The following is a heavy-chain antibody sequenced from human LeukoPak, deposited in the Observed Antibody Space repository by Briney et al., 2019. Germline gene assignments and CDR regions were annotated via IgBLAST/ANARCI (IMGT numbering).Heavy chain of an antibody. CDR3: ARVPNSGGYYPSDY. CDR2: ISLSGDTI. CDR1: GFTFSDYY. D-gene: IGHD3-22*01. J-gene: IGHJ4*02. V-gene: IGHV3-11*04. Sequence: PGGSLRLSCAASGFTFSDYYMSWIRQAPGKGLEWVSFISLSGDTIYYADSVKGRFTVSRDNAKNSLYLQMNSLRDEDTAVYYCARVPNSGGYYPSDYWGQGTLVTVAS.